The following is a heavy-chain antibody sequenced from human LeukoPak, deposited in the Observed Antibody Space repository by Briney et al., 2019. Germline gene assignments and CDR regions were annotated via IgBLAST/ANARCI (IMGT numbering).Heavy chain of an antibody. J-gene: IGHJ4*02. Sequence: GGSLRLSCAASGFTVSRNYMSWVRQAPGKGLEWVSVIYGGGSTYYADSVKGRFTISRDTSKNTLYLQMNSLRAEDTAVYYCARERSEGLSFDYWGQGTLVTVSS. CDR3: ARERSEGLSFDY. V-gene: IGHV3-53*01. D-gene: IGHD3-16*01. CDR2: IYGGGST. CDR1: GFTVSRNY.